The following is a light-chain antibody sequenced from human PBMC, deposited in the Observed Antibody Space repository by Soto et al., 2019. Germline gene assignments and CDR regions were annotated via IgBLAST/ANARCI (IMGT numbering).Light chain of an antibody. Sequence: DIQMTQSPSTLSASVGDRVTITCRASQSISSWLAWYQQKPGKAPKLLIYKASSLESGVPSRFSGSGSGTDFTLTISSLQPEDFATYYCQQSYSTPPVTFGPGTKVDTK. CDR2: KAS. J-gene: IGKJ3*01. CDR3: QQSYSTPPVT. V-gene: IGKV1-5*03. CDR1: QSISSW.